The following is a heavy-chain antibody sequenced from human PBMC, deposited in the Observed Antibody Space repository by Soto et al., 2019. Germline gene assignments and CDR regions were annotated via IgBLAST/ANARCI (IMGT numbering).Heavy chain of an antibody. D-gene: IGHD3-22*01. J-gene: IGHJ5*02. V-gene: IGHV4-61*01. CDR3: ARQYYYDSSSLLGP. Sequence: PSETLSLTCTVSGDSINTPHYYWSWIRQPPGKGLEWIGYIYYSGSTNYNPSLKSRVTISVDTSKNQFSLKLSSVTAADTAVYYCARQYYYDSSSLLGPWGQGTLVTVSS. CDR1: GDSINTPHYY. CDR2: IYYSGST.